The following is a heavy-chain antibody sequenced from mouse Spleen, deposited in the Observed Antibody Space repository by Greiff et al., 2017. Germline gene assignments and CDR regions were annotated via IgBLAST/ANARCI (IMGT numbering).Heavy chain of an antibody. J-gene: IGHJ1*03. D-gene: IGHD2-1*01. CDR1: GYTFTDYE. CDR2: IDPETGGT. CDR3: TRGYYGNFWYFDV. Sequence: QVQLQQSGAELVRPGASVTLSCKASGYTFTDYEMHWVKQTPVHGLEWIGAIDPETGGTAYNQKFKGKAILTADKSSSTAYMELRSLTSEDSAVYYCTRGYYGNFWYFDVWGTGTTVTVSS. V-gene: IGHV1-15*01.